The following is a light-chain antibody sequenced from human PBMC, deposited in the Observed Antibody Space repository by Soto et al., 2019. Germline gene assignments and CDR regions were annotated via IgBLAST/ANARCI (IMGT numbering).Light chain of an antibody. CDR3: QQYSNWPRT. Sequence: IVMTQSPATLSVSPGERATLSCRASQSVSSNLAWYQQKPGQAPRLLIYGASTRATGIPARFSGSGSGTEFTLTISSLQSEDFEVYYCQQYSNWPRTFGQGTKVEIK. CDR2: GAS. CDR1: QSVSSN. J-gene: IGKJ1*01. V-gene: IGKV3-15*01.